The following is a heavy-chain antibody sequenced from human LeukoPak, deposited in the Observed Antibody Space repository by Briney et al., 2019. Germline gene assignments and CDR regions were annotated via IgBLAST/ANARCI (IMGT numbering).Heavy chain of an antibody. V-gene: IGHV4-4*02. CDR1: GGSISSSNW. Sequence: SGTLSLTCAVSGGSISSSNWWSWVRQPPGKGLEWIGETYHSGSTNSNPSLKSRVTISVDKSKNRFSLKLSSVTAADTAVYYCARLGGRGYCSSSSCRGNWFDPWGQGTLVTVSS. CDR3: ARLGGRGYCSSSSCRGNWFDP. CDR2: TYHSGST. D-gene: IGHD2-15*01. J-gene: IGHJ5*02.